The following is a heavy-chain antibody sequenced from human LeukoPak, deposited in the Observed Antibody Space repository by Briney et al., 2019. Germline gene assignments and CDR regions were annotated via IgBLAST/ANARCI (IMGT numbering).Heavy chain of an antibody. V-gene: IGHV5-51*01. CDR1: GHDFNDYW. CDR3: ARRYYDSSEFDP. Sequence: GESLKISCKASGHDFNDYWIGRVRQMPGKGPEWMGIIHPADSDTVYSPAFSGQVTISTDRSTSTAYLQWSSLEASDTAIYYCARRYYDSSEFDPWGQGTLVTVSS. D-gene: IGHD3-22*01. J-gene: IGHJ5*02. CDR2: IHPADSDT.